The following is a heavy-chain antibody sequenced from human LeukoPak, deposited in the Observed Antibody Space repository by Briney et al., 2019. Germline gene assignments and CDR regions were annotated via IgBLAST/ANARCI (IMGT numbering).Heavy chain of an antibody. CDR2: ISSASSTI. CDR1: GFTFSTHI. Sequence: GGSLRLSCAASGFTFSTHIMNWVRQAPGKGPEWVSSISSASSTIHYADSVKGRFTISRDNAKNSLYLQMNSLRAEDTAVYYCAREWGSGSYFDYWGQGTLVTVSS. V-gene: IGHV3-48*01. D-gene: IGHD1-26*01. J-gene: IGHJ4*02. CDR3: AREWGSGSYFDY.